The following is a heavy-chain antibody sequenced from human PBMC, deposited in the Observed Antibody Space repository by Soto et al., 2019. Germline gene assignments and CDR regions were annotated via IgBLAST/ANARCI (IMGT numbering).Heavy chain of an antibody. Sequence: SVKVSRKASRDTFNSYAITWVRQAPGQGLEWMGGIIPILGTTKYAQKFQGRVTMTADESTSTAYMELSSLRSEDRAVYNCASGGENGNIKWGQGTQVTVSS. CDR2: IIPILGTT. D-gene: IGHD3-16*01. CDR3: ASGGENGNIK. J-gene: IGHJ4*02. V-gene: IGHV1-69*13. CDR1: RDTFNSYA.